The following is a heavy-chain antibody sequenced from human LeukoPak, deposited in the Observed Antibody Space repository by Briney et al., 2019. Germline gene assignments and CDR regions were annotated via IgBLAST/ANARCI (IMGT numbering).Heavy chain of an antibody. CDR3: TTRTTTTIY. Sequence: GGSLRLSCVVSGFTFSTYAMSWVRQAPGKGLEWVGRIASNTDGGTTDYAAPVKGRFTISRDDSKNALYLQMNSLKTEDTALYYCTTRTTTTIYWGQGTLVTVSS. CDR1: GFTFSTYA. CDR2: IASNTDGGTT. J-gene: IGHJ4*02. V-gene: IGHV3-15*04. D-gene: IGHD1-7*01.